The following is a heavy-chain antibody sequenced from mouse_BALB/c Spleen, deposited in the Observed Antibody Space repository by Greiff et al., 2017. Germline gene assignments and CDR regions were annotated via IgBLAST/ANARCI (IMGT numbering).Heavy chain of an antibody. J-gene: IGHJ4*01. CDR1: GFSLTSYG. V-gene: IGHV2-2*02. D-gene: IGHD4-1*01. CDR3: ANWDAMDY. CDR2: IWSGGST. Sequence: QVQLKESGPGLVQPSQSLSITCTVSGFSLTSYGVHWVRQSPGKGLEWLGVIWSGGSTDYNAAFISRLSISKDNSKSQVFFKMNSLQANDTAIYYCANWDAMDYWGQGTSVTVSS.